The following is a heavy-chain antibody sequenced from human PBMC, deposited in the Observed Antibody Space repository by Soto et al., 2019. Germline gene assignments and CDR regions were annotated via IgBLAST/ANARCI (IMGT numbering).Heavy chain of an antibody. J-gene: IGHJ4*02. CDR2: IYHSGST. CDR3: ARSGYSGYDLDY. CDR1: GGSISSGGYS. V-gene: IGHV4-30-2*01. D-gene: IGHD5-12*01. Sequence: PSETLSLTCAVSGGSISSGGYSWSWIRQPPGKGLEWIGYIYHSGSTYYNPSLKSRVTISVDRSKNQFSLKLSSVTAADTAVYYCARSGYSGYDLDYWGQGTLVTAPQ.